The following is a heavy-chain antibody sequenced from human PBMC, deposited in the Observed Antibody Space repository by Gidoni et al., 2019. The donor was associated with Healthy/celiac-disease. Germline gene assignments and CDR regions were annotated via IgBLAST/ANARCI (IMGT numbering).Heavy chain of an antibody. CDR3: AIPLPEYHDAFDI. CDR1: GFTFRSYS. J-gene: IGHJ3*02. Sequence: EVQLVESGGGLVQPGGALGRSWAASGFTFRSYSMNWVRPAPGKGLEWVAYISSSRSTVYYAASVQGRFIISRDNANNSLYLKMNSLRAEDTAVYYCAIPLPEYHDAFDIWGQGTMVTVSS. V-gene: IGHV3-48*04. D-gene: IGHD2-15*01. CDR2: ISSSRSTV.